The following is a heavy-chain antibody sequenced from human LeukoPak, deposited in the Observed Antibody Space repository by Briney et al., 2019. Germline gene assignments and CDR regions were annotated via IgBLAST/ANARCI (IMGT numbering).Heavy chain of an antibody. CDR2: ISGYNGNT. J-gene: IGHJ3*01. V-gene: IGHV1-18*01. D-gene: IGHD3-10*01. Sequence: ASVKVSCKASGYRFNSYGITWGRQAPGQGLEWIGWISGYNGNTNYAQMFQDRVTMTTDTSTNTAYMELRSLRSDDTAMFYCKRDHPLRVGDISAFDFWGQGTMVVVSS. CDR3: KRDHPLRVGDISAFDF. CDR1: GYRFNSYG.